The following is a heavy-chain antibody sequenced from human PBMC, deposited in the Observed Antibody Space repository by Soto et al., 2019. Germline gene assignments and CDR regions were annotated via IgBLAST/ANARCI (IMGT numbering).Heavy chain of an antibody. CDR3: ARDGGITGTMDYYYYGMDV. CDR2: ISYDGSNK. Sequence: GGSLRLSCAASGFTFSSYAMHWVRQAPGKGLEWVAVISYDGSNKYCADSVKGRFTISRDNSKNTLYLQMNSLRAEDTAVYYCARDGGITGTMDYYYYGMDVWGQGTTVTVSS. D-gene: IGHD1-7*01. CDR1: GFTFSSYA. J-gene: IGHJ6*02. V-gene: IGHV3-30-3*01.